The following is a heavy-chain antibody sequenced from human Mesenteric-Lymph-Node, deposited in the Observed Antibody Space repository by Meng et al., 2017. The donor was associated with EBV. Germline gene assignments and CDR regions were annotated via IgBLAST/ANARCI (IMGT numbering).Heavy chain of an antibody. V-gene: IGHV4-34*01. Sequence: QVQSPGGGAGPLKPSETLSLTCGVYGGSFSGYYWSWIRQPPGKGLEWIGEIDHSGNSNYNPSLKSRVTISIDTSKNQFSLALSSATAADTAVYYCAGHDFGDYAFDYWGQGTLVTVSS. CDR1: GGSFSGYY. D-gene: IGHD4-17*01. CDR3: AGHDFGDYAFDY. CDR2: IDHSGNS. J-gene: IGHJ4*02.